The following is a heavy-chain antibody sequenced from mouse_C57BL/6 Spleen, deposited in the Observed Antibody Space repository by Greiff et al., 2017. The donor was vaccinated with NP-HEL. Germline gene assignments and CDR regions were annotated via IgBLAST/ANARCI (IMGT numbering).Heavy chain of an antibody. CDR2: ISYSGST. Sequence: VQLQQSGPGMVKPSQSLSLTCTVTGYSITSGYDWHWIRHFPGNKLEWMGYISYSGSTNYNPSLKSRISITHDTSKNHFFLKLNSVTTEDTATYYCVRGRSYGYWYFDVWGTGTTVTVSS. V-gene: IGHV3-1*01. CDR3: VRGRSYGYWYFDV. CDR1: GYSITSGYD. J-gene: IGHJ1*03. D-gene: IGHD1-1*02.